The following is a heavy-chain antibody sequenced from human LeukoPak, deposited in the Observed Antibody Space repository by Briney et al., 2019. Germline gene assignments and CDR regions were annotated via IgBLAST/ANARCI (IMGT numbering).Heavy chain of an antibody. D-gene: IGHD6-13*01. J-gene: IGHJ4*02. V-gene: IGHV3-23*01. Sequence: GGSLRLSCAASGFTFSSYAMSWVRQAPGKGLEWFSAISGSGGSTYYADSVKGRFTISRDNSKNTLYLQMNSLRAEDTAVYYCAKERGYSSSARDYFDYWGQGTLVTVSS. CDR1: GFTFSSYA. CDR2: ISGSGGST. CDR3: AKERGYSSSARDYFDY.